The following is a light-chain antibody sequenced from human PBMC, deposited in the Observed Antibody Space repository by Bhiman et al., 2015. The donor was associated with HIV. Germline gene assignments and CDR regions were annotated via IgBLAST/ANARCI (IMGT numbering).Light chain of an antibody. CDR3: QTWGTGTVV. CDR1: SGHSSYA. J-gene: IGLJ2*01. CDR2: LNSDGSH. Sequence: QTVVTQSPSASASLGASVKLTCTLSSGHSSYAIAWHQQQPEKGPRYLMKLNSDGSHSKGDGIPDRFSGSSSGAERYLTISSLQSEDEADYYCQTWGTGTVVFGGGT. V-gene: IGLV4-69*01.